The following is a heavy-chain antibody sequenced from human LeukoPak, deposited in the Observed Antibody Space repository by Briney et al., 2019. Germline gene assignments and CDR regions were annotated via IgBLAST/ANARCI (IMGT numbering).Heavy chain of an antibody. D-gene: IGHD1-1*01. Sequence: GGSLRLSCAASGFTFSSYAMSWVRQAPGKGLEWVGRIKSKTDGGTTDYAAPVKGRFTISRDDSKDTLYLQMNSLKTEDTAVYYCTTGLWNAYYWGQGTLVTVSS. V-gene: IGHV3-15*01. CDR1: GFTFSSYA. CDR3: TTGLWNAYY. CDR2: IKSKTDGGTT. J-gene: IGHJ4*02.